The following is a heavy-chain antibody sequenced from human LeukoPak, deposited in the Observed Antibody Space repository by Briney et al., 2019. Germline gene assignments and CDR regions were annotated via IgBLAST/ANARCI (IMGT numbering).Heavy chain of an antibody. V-gene: IGHV3-23*01. CDR1: RFTFSSYA. J-gene: IGHJ4*02. Sequence: GGSLRLSCAASRFTFSSYAMSWVRQAPGKGLEWVSAISGSGGSTYYADSVEGRFTISRDNSKNTLYLQMNSLRAEDTAVYYCAKVASNWELLWFGDYWGQGTLVTVSS. D-gene: IGHD1-26*01. CDR2: ISGSGGST. CDR3: AKVASNWELLWFGDY.